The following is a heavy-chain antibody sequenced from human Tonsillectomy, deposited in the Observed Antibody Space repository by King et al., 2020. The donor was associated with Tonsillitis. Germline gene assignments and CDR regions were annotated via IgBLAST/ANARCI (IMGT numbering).Heavy chain of an antibody. J-gene: IGHJ4*02. CDR1: GFTFSSYA. CDR3: AKDLVVVTAIPGNYFDY. V-gene: IGHV3-23*04. D-gene: IGHD2-21*02. Sequence: VQLVESGGVLVQTGGSLRLSCAASGFTFSSYAMSWVRQAPGKGLEWVSAISGSGGTPYYADSVKGRFTISRDNSKNTLYLQMKSLRAEDTAVYYCAKDLVVVTAIPGNYFDYWGQGTLVTVSS. CDR2: ISGSGGTP.